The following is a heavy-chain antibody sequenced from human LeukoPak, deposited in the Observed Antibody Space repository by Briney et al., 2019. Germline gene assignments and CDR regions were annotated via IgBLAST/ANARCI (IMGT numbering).Heavy chain of an antibody. Sequence: ASVKASYKPSEYTFSAFYIQWVPQAPGQGLEWVGWINPHSGGTNYAQKFQGRVSMTGDTSISTAYMELSRLKSDDTAVYYCATERGLVGASVGFDYWGQGTLVTVSS. D-gene: IGHD1-26*01. V-gene: IGHV1-2*02. CDR3: ATERGLVGASVGFDY. CDR1: EYTFSAFY. CDR2: INPHSGGT. J-gene: IGHJ4*02.